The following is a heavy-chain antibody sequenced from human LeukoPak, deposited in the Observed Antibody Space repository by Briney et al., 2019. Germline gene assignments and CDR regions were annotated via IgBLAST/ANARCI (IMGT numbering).Heavy chain of an antibody. CDR2: IYTTAKT. CDR1: GFTVSINY. V-gene: IGHV3-53*01. Sequence: PGGSLRLSCAASGFTVSINYMSWVRQAPGEGLEWVSVIYTTAKTLYADSVKGRFSISRDNSKNTVYLQMNSLRAGDTAIYYCAKCRSGGAEFPNWFFDLWGRGTMVTVSS. D-gene: IGHD1-14*01. CDR3: AKCRSGGAEFPNWFFDL. J-gene: IGHJ2*01.